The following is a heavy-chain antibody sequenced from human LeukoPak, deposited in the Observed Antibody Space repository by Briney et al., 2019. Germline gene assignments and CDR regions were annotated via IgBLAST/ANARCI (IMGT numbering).Heavy chain of an antibody. Sequence: SETLSLTCAVSGGSISSSDWWSWVRQPPGKGLDWIGEILHSGSTNYNPSLKSRFTISVDKSKNQFSLKLSSVTAADTAVYYCARVGGGNRFDYWGQGTLVAVSS. CDR3: ARVGGGNRFDY. D-gene: IGHD2-15*01. J-gene: IGHJ4*02. CDR2: ILHSGST. CDR1: GGSISSSDW. V-gene: IGHV4-4*02.